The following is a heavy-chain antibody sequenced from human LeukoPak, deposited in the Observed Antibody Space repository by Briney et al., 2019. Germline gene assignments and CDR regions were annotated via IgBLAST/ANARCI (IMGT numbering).Heavy chain of an antibody. CDR2: ISGGGGST. Sequence: GGSLRLSRAASGFTFNSHAMSWVRQAPGKGLEWVSAISGGGGSTYHADFVKGRFTISRDNSKNTLSLQMNSLRVEDTAVYYCARDQGCDYVWGSNRYGYWGQGTLVTVSS. CDR3: ARDQGCDYVWGSNRYGY. V-gene: IGHV3-23*01. D-gene: IGHD3-16*02. J-gene: IGHJ4*02. CDR1: GFTFNSHA.